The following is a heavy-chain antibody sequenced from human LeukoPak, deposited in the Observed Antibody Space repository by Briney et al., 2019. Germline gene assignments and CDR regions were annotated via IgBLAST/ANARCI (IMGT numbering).Heavy chain of an antibody. CDR2: ISYRGST. D-gene: IGHD3-10*01. CDR3: ARGRGLGVVTPYSDS. Sequence: PSETLSLTCTVSGGSTSSDHWSWIRQPPEKGLEWIGCISYRGSTNYNPSLKSRVTISVDTSKKYFSLKLTSVTAADTGVYYCARGRGLGVVTPYSDSWGQGTLVTVSS. J-gene: IGHJ4*02. CDR1: GGSTSSDH. V-gene: IGHV4-59*08.